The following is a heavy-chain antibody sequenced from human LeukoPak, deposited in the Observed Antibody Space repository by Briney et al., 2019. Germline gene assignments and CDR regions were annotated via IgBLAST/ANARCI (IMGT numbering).Heavy chain of an antibody. V-gene: IGHV3-20*04. D-gene: IGHD3-10*01. J-gene: IGHJ4*02. Sequence: PGRSLRLSCAASGFTFSSYAMHWVRQAPGKGLEWVSGINWNGGSTGYANSVKGRFTISRDNVKNSLYLQMNSLRAEDTALYFCARDISYYYGSGSFSWGQGTLVTVSS. CDR1: GFTFSSYA. CDR2: INWNGGST. CDR3: ARDISYYYGSGSFS.